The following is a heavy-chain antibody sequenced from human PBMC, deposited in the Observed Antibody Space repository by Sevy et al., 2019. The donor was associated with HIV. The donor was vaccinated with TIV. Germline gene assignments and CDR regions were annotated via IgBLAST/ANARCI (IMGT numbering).Heavy chain of an antibody. J-gene: IGHJ1*01. CDR3: HDFGGYAS. Sequence: GGSLRLSCIVSGFSVNGNHINWVRQAPGKGPEWVSIIYNDGSTQYADSVKGRFTISRDNAKDTVYLQMNSLRAGDTALYYCHDFGGYASWGQGTLVTVSS. V-gene: IGHV3-53*01. D-gene: IGHD5-12*01. CDR1: GFSVNGNH. CDR2: IYNDGST.